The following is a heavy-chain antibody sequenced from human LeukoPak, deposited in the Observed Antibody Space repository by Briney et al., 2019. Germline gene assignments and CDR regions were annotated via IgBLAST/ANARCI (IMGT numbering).Heavy chain of an antibody. CDR1: GGSFSGYY. D-gene: IGHD2-2*01. Sequence: PSETLSLTXAVYGGSFSGYYWSWIRQPPGKGLEWIGEINHSGSTNYNPSLKSRVTISVDTSKNQFSLKLSSVTAADTAVYYCARGPYCSSTSCYNWFDPWGQGTLVTVSS. CDR3: ARGPYCSSTSCYNWFDP. CDR2: INHSGST. V-gene: IGHV4-34*01. J-gene: IGHJ5*02.